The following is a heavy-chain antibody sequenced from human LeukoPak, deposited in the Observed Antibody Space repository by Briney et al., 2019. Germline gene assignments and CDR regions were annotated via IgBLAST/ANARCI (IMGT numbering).Heavy chain of an antibody. CDR3: AKFGHSSSWSSYFDY. Sequence: GGSLRLSCAASGFTFSSYAMSWVRQAPGKGLEWVSAISGSGGSTYYADSVKGRFTISRDNSKNTLYLQMNSLRAEDTAVYYCAKFGHSSSWSSYFDYWGQGTLVTVSS. J-gene: IGHJ4*02. D-gene: IGHD6-13*01. CDR2: ISGSGGST. CDR1: GFTFSSYA. V-gene: IGHV3-23*01.